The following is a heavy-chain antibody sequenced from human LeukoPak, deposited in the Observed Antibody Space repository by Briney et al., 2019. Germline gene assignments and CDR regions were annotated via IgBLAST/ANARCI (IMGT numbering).Heavy chain of an antibody. CDR2: ISSSSSYI. D-gene: IGHD5-12*01. CDR1: GFTFSSYS. CDR3: ARDHTGYEYGSFTYHYQYMDV. V-gene: IGHV3-21*01. J-gene: IGHJ6*03. Sequence: PGGSLRLSCAASGFTFSSYSMNWVRQAPGKGLEWVSSISSSSSYIYYADSVKGRFTISRDNAKNSLYLQMNSLRADDTAVYYCARDHTGYEYGSFTYHYQYMDVWGKGTTVTVSS.